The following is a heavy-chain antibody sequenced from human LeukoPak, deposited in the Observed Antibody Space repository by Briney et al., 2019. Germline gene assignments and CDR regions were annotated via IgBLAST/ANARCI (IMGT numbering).Heavy chain of an antibody. J-gene: IGHJ4*02. Sequence: PGRSLRLSCAASGFTFSSYAMHWVRQAPGEGPEWVAVISYDGSNKYYADSVKGRFTISRDNSKNTLYLQMNSLRAEDTAVYYCAREAVLGAGPFDYWGQGTLVTVSS. CDR1: GFTFSSYA. V-gene: IGHV3-30-3*01. CDR3: AREAVLGAGPFDY. D-gene: IGHD1-1*01. CDR2: ISYDGSNK.